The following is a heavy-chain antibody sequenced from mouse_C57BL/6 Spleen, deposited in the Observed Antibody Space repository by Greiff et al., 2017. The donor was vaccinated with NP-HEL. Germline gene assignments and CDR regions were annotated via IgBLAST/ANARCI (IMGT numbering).Heavy chain of an antibody. CDR3: ARYIRDLLLRSHALDY. Sequence: DVKLVESGGGLVQPGGSLSLSCAASGFTFTDYYMSWVRQPPGKALEWLGFIRNKANGYTTEYSASVKVRFTISRDNSQSILYLQMNALRAEDSATYYCARYIRDLLLRSHALDYWGQGTSVTVSS. J-gene: IGHJ4*01. V-gene: IGHV7-3*01. CDR1: GFTFTDYY. D-gene: IGHD1-1*01. CDR2: IRNKANGYTT.